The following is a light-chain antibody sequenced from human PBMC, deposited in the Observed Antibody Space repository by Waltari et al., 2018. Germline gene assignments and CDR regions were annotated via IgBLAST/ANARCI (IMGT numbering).Light chain of an antibody. CDR1: QSVLYSSNNKNY. V-gene: IGKV4-1*01. Sequence: DIVMTQSPDSLAVSLGERATINCKSSQSVLYSSNNKNYLAWYQQKPGQPPKLLIYWASTREAGVPDRVSGSVSGTDFTLTITSLQAEDVAVYYCQQYYSTPVTFGGGTKVDIK. CDR3: QQYYSTPVT. CDR2: WAS. J-gene: IGKJ4*01.